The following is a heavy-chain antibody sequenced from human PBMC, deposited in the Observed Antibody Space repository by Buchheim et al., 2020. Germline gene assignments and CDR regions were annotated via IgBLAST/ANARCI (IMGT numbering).Heavy chain of an antibody. V-gene: IGHV3-23*01. D-gene: IGHD1-7*01. CDR3: AKSPGITGTTGFWFDA. J-gene: IGHJ5*02. CDR2: IGNGGST. Sequence: EVQLLESGGGLVQPGESLRVSCAASGFTFSSFAMSWVRQAPGKGLEWVSAIGNGGSTYYADSVKGRFTVSRDNSKHTLYLQMNSLRAEDTAVYFCAKSPGITGTTGFWFDAWGQGTL. CDR1: GFTFSSFA.